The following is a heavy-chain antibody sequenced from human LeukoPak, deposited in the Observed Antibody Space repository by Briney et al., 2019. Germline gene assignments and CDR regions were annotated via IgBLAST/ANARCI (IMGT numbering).Heavy chain of an antibody. D-gene: IGHD3-22*01. CDR1: GFTFSSYA. J-gene: IGHJ4*02. V-gene: IGHV3-23*01. CDR2: ISGSGGST. CDR3: ARDRWDYYDSSGYDY. Sequence: PGGSLRLSCAASGFTFSSYAMSWVRQAPGKGLEWVSAISGSGGSTYYADSVKGRFTISRDNSKNTLYLQMNSLRAEDTAVYYCARDRWDYYDSSGYDYWGQGTLVTVSS.